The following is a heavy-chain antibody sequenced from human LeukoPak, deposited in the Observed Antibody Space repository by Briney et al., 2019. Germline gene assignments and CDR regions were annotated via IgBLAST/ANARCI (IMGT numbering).Heavy chain of an antibody. D-gene: IGHD6-25*01. CDR2: RNPNSGNT. CDR1: GYTFTSYD. J-gene: IGHJ4*02. CDR3: ARGDSSDNFDY. V-gene: IGHV1-8*02. Sequence: ASVKVSCKSSGYTFTSYDINWVRQATGQGLELMGWRNPNSGNTGYAQKFQGRLTITRNTSISTAYMELSSLRSEDTAVYYCARGDSSDNFDYWGQGTLVTVSS.